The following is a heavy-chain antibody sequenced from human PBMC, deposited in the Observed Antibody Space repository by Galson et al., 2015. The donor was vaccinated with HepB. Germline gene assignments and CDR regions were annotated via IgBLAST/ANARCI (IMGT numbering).Heavy chain of an antibody. J-gene: IGHJ4*02. CDR3: TANDYLNIVDTITRVSQAN. CDR2: IKAKGDGGRT. CDR1: GFPFTYAW. Sequence: SLRLSCAASGFPFTYAWMSWVRQAPGKGLEWLGRIKAKGDGGRTDYAAPVKGRFIISRDDSKNLVYLQMSRQKTEDTAVYYCTANDYLNIVDTITRVSQANWGQGTLVTVSS. V-gene: IGHV3-15*01. D-gene: IGHD5-12*01.